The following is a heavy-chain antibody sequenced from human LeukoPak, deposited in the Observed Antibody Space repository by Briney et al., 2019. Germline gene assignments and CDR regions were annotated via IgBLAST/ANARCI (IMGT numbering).Heavy chain of an antibody. Sequence: GGSLRLSCAASGFTFSSYSMNWVRQAPGKGLEWVSSISSSSSYIYYADSVKGRFTISRDNAKNSLYLQMNSLRAEDTAVYYCARDILYYYDSSHVAFDIWGQGTMVTVSS. D-gene: IGHD3-22*01. V-gene: IGHV3-21*01. CDR3: ARDILYYYDSSHVAFDI. CDR2: ISSSSSYI. J-gene: IGHJ3*02. CDR1: GFTFSSYS.